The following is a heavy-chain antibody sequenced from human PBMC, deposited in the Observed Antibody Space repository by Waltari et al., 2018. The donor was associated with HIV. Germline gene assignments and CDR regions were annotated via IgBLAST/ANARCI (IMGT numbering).Heavy chain of an antibody. V-gene: IGHV1-69*04. Sequence: VQLVQSGAEVKKPGSSVRVSCEASGDTLRNYAVSWVRQAPGQGLEWTGRIIPAIGIAIHTENFQGRVTINADKSTNSAYMELGGLRSEDTALYFCTLGRIDDIRSGRENLGGFDPWGPGTLVTVSS. CDR3: TLGRIDDIRSGRENLGGFDP. D-gene: IGHD3-3*01. CDR1: GDTLRNYA. CDR2: IIPAIGIA. J-gene: IGHJ5*02.